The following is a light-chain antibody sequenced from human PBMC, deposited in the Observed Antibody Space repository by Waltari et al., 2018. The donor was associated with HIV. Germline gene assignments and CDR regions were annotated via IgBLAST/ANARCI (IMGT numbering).Light chain of an antibody. Sequence: SCELTQTPSVCVSPGETATITCSGDASPTQFAIRYRQRPGQAPVLVIYKDTERPSWIPERFSGSSSARTATLTISGVQAEDEADYYCQSADSSGTYVVFGGGTKLTVL. J-gene: IGLJ3*02. CDR1: ASPTQF. CDR3: QSADSSGTYVV. V-gene: IGLV3-25*03. CDR2: KDT.